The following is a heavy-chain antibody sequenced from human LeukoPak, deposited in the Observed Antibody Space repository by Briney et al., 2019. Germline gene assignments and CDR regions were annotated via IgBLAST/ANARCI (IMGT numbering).Heavy chain of an antibody. V-gene: IGHV1-46*01. D-gene: IGHD3-10*01. CDR2: INPSGGST. CDR3: ARARGGFGGQGPYYFDY. CDR1: GYTFTSYF. Sequence: GASVKVSCKASGYTFTSYFMHWVRQAPGQGLEWMGIINPSGGSTSYAQKFQGRVTMTRDMSTSTVYMELSSLRSEDTAVYYCARARGGFGGQGPYYFDYWGQGTLVTVSS. J-gene: IGHJ4*02.